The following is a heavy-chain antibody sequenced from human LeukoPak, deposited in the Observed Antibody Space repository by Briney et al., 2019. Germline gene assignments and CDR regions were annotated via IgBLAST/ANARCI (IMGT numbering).Heavy chain of an antibody. V-gene: IGHV3-23*01. CDR2: ISSSGGST. CDR3: ARGARQLVLQTPRNGMDV. Sequence: SGGSLRLSCAASGFTFSSYAMSWVRQAPGKGLEWVSVISSSGGSTYYADSVKGRFTISRDNAKNSLYLQMNSLRAEDTAVYYCARGARQLVLQTPRNGMDVWGQGTTVTVSS. D-gene: IGHD6-13*01. J-gene: IGHJ6*02. CDR1: GFTFSSYA.